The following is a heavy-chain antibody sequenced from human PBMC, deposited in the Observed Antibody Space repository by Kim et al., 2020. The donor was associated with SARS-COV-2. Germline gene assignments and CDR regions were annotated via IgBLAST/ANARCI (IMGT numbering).Heavy chain of an antibody. CDR1: GYTFTSYG. CDR2: ISAYNGNT. D-gene: IGHD4-17*01. V-gene: IGHV1-18*04. CDR3: ARDQRPTAMTHWYFDL. Sequence: ASVKVSCKASGYTFTSYGISWVRQAPGQGLEWMGWISAYNGNTNYAQKLQGRVTMTTDTSTSTAYMELRSLRSDDTAVYYCARDQRPTAMTHWYFDLWGRGTLVTVSS. J-gene: IGHJ2*01.